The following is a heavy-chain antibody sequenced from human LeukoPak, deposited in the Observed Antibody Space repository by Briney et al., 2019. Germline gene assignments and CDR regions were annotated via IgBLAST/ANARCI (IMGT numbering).Heavy chain of an antibody. J-gene: IGHJ4*02. Sequence: NSSETLSLTCTVSGGSISSSSYYWGWIRQPPGKGLEWIGSIYYSGSTYYNPSLKSRVTISVDTSKNQFSLKLSSVTAADTAVYYCASPGGGTSDYWGQGTLVTVSS. CDR2: IYYSGST. CDR1: GGSISSSSYY. D-gene: IGHD3-16*01. V-gene: IGHV4-39*01. CDR3: ASPGGGTSDY.